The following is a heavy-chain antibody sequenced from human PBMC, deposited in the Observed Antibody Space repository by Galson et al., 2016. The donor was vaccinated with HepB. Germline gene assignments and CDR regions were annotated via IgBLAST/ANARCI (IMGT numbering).Heavy chain of an antibody. D-gene: IGHD3-10*02. Sequence: SLRLSCATSGFSFSSFSMTWVRQAPGKGLEWVSNIMPDGNRKYYVDSVKGRFTISRDNPKNSLYLQMTILRAEDTAVYFCARAGKVDVHEYEGMDLWGLGALVTVSS. V-gene: IGHV3-7*03. CDR3: ARAGKVDVHEYEGMDL. CDR2: IMPDGNRK. J-gene: IGHJ4*03. CDR1: GFSFSSFS.